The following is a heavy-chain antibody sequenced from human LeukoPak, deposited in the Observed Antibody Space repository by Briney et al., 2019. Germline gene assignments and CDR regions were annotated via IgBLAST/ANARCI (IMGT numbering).Heavy chain of an antibody. V-gene: IGHV2-5*02. Sequence: SGPTLVNPTQTLTLTSAFSGFSLNTGGVGVGWIRQPPGKALECLALIYWDDDKRYSPSLRSRLTITKDTSKNQVVLTMTNMDPVDTATYYCAHLTTVIATFDYWGQGTLVTVSS. CDR2: IYWDDDK. J-gene: IGHJ4*02. CDR3: AHLTTVIATFDY. D-gene: IGHD4-17*01. CDR1: GFSLNTGGVG.